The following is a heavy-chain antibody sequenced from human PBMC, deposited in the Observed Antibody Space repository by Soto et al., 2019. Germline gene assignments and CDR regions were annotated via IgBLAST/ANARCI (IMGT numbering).Heavy chain of an antibody. CDR1: GFTFSRNG. CDR3: ARDLVFGVVSQAYGMDV. CDR2: ISTTSTYI. D-gene: IGHD3-3*01. J-gene: IGHJ6*02. Sequence: LRLSCAASGFTFSRNGINWGRQAPGKGLEGVSSISTTSTYIYYADSVKGRFTISRDNARNSLYLQMNSLRVEDTAVYYCARDLVFGVVSQAYGMDVWGQGTTVTVSS. V-gene: IGHV3-21*01.